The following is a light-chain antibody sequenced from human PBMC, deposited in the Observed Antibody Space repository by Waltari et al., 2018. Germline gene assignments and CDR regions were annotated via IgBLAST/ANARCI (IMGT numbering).Light chain of an antibody. J-gene: IGLJ1*01. V-gene: IGLV2-14*01. Sequence: QAALTQPPSVSGSPGQSVTIPCPGTSRDIGGYNRVPWYQQHPGKAPKVMIYEVNKRPSGVSDRFSGSKSGNTASLTISGLQAEDEADYYCSSYASSSNYIFGAGTRLTVL. CDR3: SSYASSSNYI. CDR2: EVN. CDR1: SRDIGGYNR.